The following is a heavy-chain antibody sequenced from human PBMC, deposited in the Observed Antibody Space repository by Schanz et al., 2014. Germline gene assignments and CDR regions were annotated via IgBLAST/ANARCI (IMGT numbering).Heavy chain of an antibody. V-gene: IGHV3-74*01. J-gene: IGHJ2*01. CDR2: IKSDGSST. Sequence: EVQLVESGGGLVQPGGSLRLSCAASGFTFSSHWMHWVRQVPGKGLVWVSRIKSDGSSTSYADSVKGRFTISRDSSKNTLYLQMNSLRAEDTAIYYCAKDAPYPFDLWGRGTLITVSS. CDR1: GFTFSSHW. CDR3: AKDAPYPFDL.